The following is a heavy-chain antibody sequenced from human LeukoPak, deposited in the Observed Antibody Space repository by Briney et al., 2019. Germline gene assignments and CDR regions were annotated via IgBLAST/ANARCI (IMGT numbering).Heavy chain of an antibody. J-gene: IGHJ4*02. Sequence: SVKVSCKASGGTFSSYAISWVRQAPGQGLEWMGRIIPIFGTANYAQKFQGRVTITTDESTSTAYMELSSLRSEDTAVYYCARERYSSRIVDYWGQGTLVTVSS. CDR3: ARERYSSRIVDY. CDR2: IIPIFGTA. CDR1: GGTFSSYA. V-gene: IGHV1-69*05. D-gene: IGHD6-13*01.